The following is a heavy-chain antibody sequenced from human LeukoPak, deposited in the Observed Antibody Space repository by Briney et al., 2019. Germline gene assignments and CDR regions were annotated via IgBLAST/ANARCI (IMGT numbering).Heavy chain of an antibody. CDR3: VKDPRGSYSRDYYYYMDV. CDR1: GFTFSSYG. CDR2: IWYDGSNK. J-gene: IGHJ6*03. D-gene: IGHD1-26*01. Sequence: GGSLRLSCAASGFTFSSYGMHWVRQAPGKGLEWVAVIWYDGSNKYYADSVKGRFTIPRDNSKNTLYLQMNSLRAEDAAVYYCVKDPRGSYSRDYYYYMDVWGKGTTVTVSS. V-gene: IGHV3-33*06.